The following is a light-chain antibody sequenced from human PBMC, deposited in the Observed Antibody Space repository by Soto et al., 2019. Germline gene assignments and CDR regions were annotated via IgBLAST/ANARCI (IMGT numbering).Light chain of an antibody. CDR3: CSYAGSSTLYV. CDR1: SSDVGSYNL. J-gene: IGLJ1*01. Sequence: SALTQPASVSGSPGQSITISCTGTSSDVGSYNLVSWYQQHPGKAPKLMIYEVSKRPSGVSNRFSGSKSGNTASLTISGLQVEDEADYYCCSYAGSSTLYVFGTGTKVTVL. CDR2: EVS. V-gene: IGLV2-23*02.